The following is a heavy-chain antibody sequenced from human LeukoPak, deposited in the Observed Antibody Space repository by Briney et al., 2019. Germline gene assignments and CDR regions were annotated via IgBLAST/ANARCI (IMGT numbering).Heavy chain of an antibody. CDR3: AREDTAMVTFDY. J-gene: IGHJ4*02. CDR1: GGSISSYY. D-gene: IGHD5-18*01. V-gene: IGHV4-4*07. Sequence: SETLSLTCTASGGSISSYYWSWIRQPAGKGLEWIGRIYTSGSTNYNPSLKSRVSMSVDTSKNQFSLKLSSVTAADTAVYYCAREDTAMVTFDYWGRGTLVTVSS. CDR2: IYTSGST.